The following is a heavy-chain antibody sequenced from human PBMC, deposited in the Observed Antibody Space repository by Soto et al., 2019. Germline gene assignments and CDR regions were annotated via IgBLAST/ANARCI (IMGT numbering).Heavy chain of an antibody. CDR1: GFTFTSSA. Sequence: GASVKVSCKASGFTFTSSAVQWVRQARGQRLEWIGWIVVGSGNTNYAQKFQERVTITRDMSTSTAYMELSSLRSEDTAVYYCAADRFYYYDSSGFLFDYWGQGTLVTVPQ. D-gene: IGHD3-22*01. CDR2: IVVGSGNT. CDR3: AADRFYYYDSSGFLFDY. J-gene: IGHJ4*02. V-gene: IGHV1-58*01.